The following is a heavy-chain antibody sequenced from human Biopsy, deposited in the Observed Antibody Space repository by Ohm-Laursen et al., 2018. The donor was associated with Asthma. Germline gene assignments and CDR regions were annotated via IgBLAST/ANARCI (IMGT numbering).Heavy chain of an antibody. CDR3: GIVVAANPFQGDC. J-gene: IGHJ4*02. CDR1: GFAFRSYA. D-gene: IGHD2-15*01. CDR2: ISYDGSIT. V-gene: IGHV3-30*03. Sequence: SLRLSCAASGFAFRSYAMNWVRQAPGKGLEWVAVISYDGSITYYADSVKGRFTISRDNSKNTVYLDISSLRIEDTAVFYCGIVVAANPFQGDCWGQGTLVTVSS.